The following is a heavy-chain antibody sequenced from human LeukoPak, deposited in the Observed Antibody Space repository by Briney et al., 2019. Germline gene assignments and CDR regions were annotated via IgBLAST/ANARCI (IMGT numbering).Heavy chain of an antibody. CDR2: ISYDGSNK. V-gene: IGHV3-30*04. CDR1: GFTFSSYA. J-gene: IGHJ3*02. Sequence: GGSLRLSCAASGFTFSSYAMHWVRQAPGKGLEWVAVISYDGSNKYYADSVKGRFTISRDNSKNTLYLQMNSLRAEDTAVYYCARGGGYYDSSSYRIFDAFDIWGQGTMVTVSS. CDR3: ARGGGYYDSSSYRIFDAFDI. D-gene: IGHD3-22*01.